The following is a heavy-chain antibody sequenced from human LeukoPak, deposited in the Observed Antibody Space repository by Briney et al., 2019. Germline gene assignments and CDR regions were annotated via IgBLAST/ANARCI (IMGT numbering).Heavy chain of an antibody. J-gene: IGHJ5*02. CDR2: IYTSGST. V-gene: IGHV4-61*02. CDR3: ARGSTSSNFDP. D-gene: IGHD6-13*01. CDR1: GGSISSGSYY. Sequence: PSETLSLTCTVSGGSISSGSYYWSWIRQPAGKGLEWIGRIYTSGSTNYNPSLKSRVTISVDTSKNQFSLKLSSVIAADTAVYYCARGSTSSNFDPWGQGTLVTVSS.